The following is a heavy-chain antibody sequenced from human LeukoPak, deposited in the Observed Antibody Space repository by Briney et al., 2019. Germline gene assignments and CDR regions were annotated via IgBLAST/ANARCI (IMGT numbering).Heavy chain of an antibody. CDR3: ASSGIYRFDY. V-gene: IGHV3-48*02. CDR1: GFTFSSYS. J-gene: IGHJ4*02. CDR2: ITASGTAM. D-gene: IGHD1-26*01. Sequence: GGSLRLSCAASGFTFSSYSMNWDRQAPGKGLEWVSHITASGTAMFYADSVKGRFTISRDNAKNSLYLQMNSLRDEDTAVYYCASSGIYRFDYWGQGTLVTVSS.